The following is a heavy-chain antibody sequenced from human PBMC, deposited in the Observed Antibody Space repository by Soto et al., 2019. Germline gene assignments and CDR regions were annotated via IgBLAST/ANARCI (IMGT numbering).Heavy chain of an antibody. CDR2: INHSGST. CDR3: AGRRQYNYDFWMKRGFDP. D-gene: IGHD3-3*01. V-gene: IGHV4-34*01. Sequence: SETLSLTCAVYGGSFSGYYWSWIRQPPGKGLEWIGEINHSGSTNYNPSLKSRVTISVDTSKNQFSLKLSSVTAADTAVYYCAGRRQYNYDFWMKRGFDPWGQGTLVTVSS. CDR1: GGSFSGYY. J-gene: IGHJ5*02.